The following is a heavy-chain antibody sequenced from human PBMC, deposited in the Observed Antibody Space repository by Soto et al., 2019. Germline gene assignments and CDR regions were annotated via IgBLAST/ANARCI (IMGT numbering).Heavy chain of an antibody. CDR1: GGSFSGYY. J-gene: IGHJ4*02. V-gene: IGHV4-34*01. CDR3: ARQFKGIAMRDY. Sequence: QVQLQQWGAGLLKPSETLSLTCGVYGGSFSGYYWSWIRQPPGKGLEWIGEINHSGSTNYNNPSLQRRVTISVDTSNIQFSLKLSSVTAADTAVYYCARQFKGIAMRDYWGQGTLVTVSS. D-gene: IGHD6-13*01. CDR2: INHSGST.